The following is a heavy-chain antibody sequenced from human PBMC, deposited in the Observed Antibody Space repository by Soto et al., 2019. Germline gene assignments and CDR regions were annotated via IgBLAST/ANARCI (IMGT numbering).Heavy chain of an antibody. D-gene: IGHD1-7*01. CDR1: GFTLSDHY. CDR3: ARGVNSVY. V-gene: IGHV3-53*01. J-gene: IGHJ4*02. Sequence: GGSLRLSCAGSGFTLSDHYIDWVRQAPGKGLEWVSVIYSGGSTYYADSVKGRFTISRDNSKNTLYLQMNSLRAEDTAVYYCARGVNSVYWGQGTLVTVSS. CDR2: IYSGGST.